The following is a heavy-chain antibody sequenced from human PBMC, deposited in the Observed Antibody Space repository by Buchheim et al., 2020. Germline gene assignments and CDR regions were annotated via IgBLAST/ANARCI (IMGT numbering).Heavy chain of an antibody. CDR1: GFTFSSYA. CDR2: ISGSGGST. Sequence: EVQLLESGGGLVQPGGSLRLSCAASGFTFSSYAMSWVRQAPGKGLEWVSAISGSGGSTYYADSVKGRFTISRDNSKNTLYLQMNSLRAEDTAVYYCAKDPYYYDSSGYYSGRIDYFDYWGQGTL. CDR3: AKDPYYYDSSGYYSGRIDYFDY. V-gene: IGHV3-23*01. J-gene: IGHJ4*02. D-gene: IGHD3-22*01.